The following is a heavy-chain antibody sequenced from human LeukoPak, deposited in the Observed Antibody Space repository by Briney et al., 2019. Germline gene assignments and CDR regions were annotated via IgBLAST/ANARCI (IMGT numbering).Heavy chain of an antibody. CDR1: GFTFDDYV. J-gene: IGHJ4*02. CDR2: ISWNSGII. V-gene: IGHV3-9*01. CDR3: AKEYYDRSGYNHWAGYFAN. D-gene: IGHD3-22*01. Sequence: PGRSLRLSCAASGFTFDDYVMHWVRQTPGRGLEWVSGISWNSGIIDYADSVKGRFTISRDNAKNSLYLQMNSLRAEDTALYYCAKEYYDRSGYNHWAGYFANWGQGTLVTVSS.